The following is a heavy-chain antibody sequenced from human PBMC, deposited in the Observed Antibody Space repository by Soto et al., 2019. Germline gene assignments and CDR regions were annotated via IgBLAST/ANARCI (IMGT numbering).Heavy chain of an antibody. CDR3: AKENLGAPYFDS. CDR2: ISGNGGST. CDR1: GFTFGNFA. V-gene: IGHV3-23*01. J-gene: IGHJ4*02. Sequence: EVQVIESGGGLVQPGGSLRLSCATSGFTFGNFAMSWVRQAPGRGLEWVSAISGNGGSTYYADSVKGRFTISRDNSKNTLFLQMSSLRAEDTAIYYCAKENLGAPYFDSWGRGTLVSVSS. D-gene: IGHD1-26*01.